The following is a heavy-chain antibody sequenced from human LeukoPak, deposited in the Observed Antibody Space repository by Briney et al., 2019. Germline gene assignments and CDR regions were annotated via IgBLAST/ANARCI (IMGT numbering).Heavy chain of an antibody. Sequence: PGGSLRLSCGASGFTFSSHQMTWVRQAPGKGLEWVANVNQDGSEKCYGDSVKGRFSISRDNAKNSLYLQMNTLRAEDTALYYCARWDYNSGWYLDYWGQGTLVTVSS. D-gene: IGHD3-22*01. CDR1: GFTFSSHQ. V-gene: IGHV3-7*03. J-gene: IGHJ4*02. CDR3: ARWDYNSGWYLDY. CDR2: VNQDGSEK.